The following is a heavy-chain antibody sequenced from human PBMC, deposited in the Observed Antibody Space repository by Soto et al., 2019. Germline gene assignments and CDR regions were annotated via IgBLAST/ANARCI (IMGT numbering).Heavy chain of an antibody. CDR3: ASRFVRAGITFFGVGPDGFDI. CDR2: IYYSGST. D-gene: IGHD3-3*01. CDR1: GGSISSSSYY. J-gene: IGHJ3*02. Sequence: SETLSLTCTVSGGSISSSSYYWGWIRQPPGKGLVWIGSIYYSGSTYYSPTPKYRVTMSVDTSMNHFSLKLSSVTAADAAVYYCASRFVRAGITFFGVGPDGFDIWGQGTMVTVSS. V-gene: IGHV4-39*01.